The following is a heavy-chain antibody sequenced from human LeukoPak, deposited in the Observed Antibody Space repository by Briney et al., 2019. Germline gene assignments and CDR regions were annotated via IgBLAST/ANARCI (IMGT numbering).Heavy chain of an antibody. J-gene: IGHJ6*03. CDR1: GGSFSGYY. CDR3: ATRGQSGHHYYYMDV. D-gene: IGHD3-16*01. Sequence: SETLSLTCAVYGGSFSGYYWSWIRQPPGKGLEWIGEINHSGSTNYNPSLKSRVTISVDTSKNQYSLKLSSVTAADTAVYYCATRGQSGHHYYYMDVWGKGTTVTVSS. V-gene: IGHV4-34*01. CDR2: INHSGST.